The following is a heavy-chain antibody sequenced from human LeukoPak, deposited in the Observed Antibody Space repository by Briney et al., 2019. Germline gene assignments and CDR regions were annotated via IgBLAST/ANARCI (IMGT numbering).Heavy chain of an antibody. J-gene: IGHJ5*02. CDR1: VFIFSIYG. D-gene: IGHD3-10*01. CDR2: IRYDGSNK. V-gene: IGHV3-30*02. CDR3: AKGPAGYYGSGSYYMPDNWFDP. Sequence: PGGSLRLSCAASVFIFSIYGMHSVRQAPGKGLEWMAFIRYDGSNKHYTDSVKVRFTISRENSKNTLYLQMNSLRPEDTAVYYCAKGPAGYYGSGSYYMPDNWFDPWGQGTLVTVSS.